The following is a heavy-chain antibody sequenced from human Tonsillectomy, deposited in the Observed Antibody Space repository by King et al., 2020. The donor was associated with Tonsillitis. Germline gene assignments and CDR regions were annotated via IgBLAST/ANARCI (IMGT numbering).Heavy chain of an antibody. CDR3: ARFPLEWLGRAFDI. V-gene: IGHV4-34*01. Sequence: VQLQQWGAGLLKPSETLSLTCAVYGGSFSGYYWSWIRQPPGKGLEWIGEINHSGSTNYNPSLKSRVTISVDTSKNQFSLKLSSATAGDTAVYYCARFPLEWLGRAFDIWGQGTMVAVSS. J-gene: IGHJ3*02. CDR2: INHSGST. CDR1: GGSFSGYY. D-gene: IGHD6-19*01.